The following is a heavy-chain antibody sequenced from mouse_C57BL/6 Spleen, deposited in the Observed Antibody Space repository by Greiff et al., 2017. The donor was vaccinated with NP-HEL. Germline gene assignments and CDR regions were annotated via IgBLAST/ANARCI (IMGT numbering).Heavy chain of an antibody. CDR1: GFNIKDDY. V-gene: IGHV14-4*01. CDR3: TRGTTVVANFDY. J-gene: IGHJ2*01. Sequence: SGAELVRPGASVKLSCTASGFNIKDDYMHWVKQRPEQGLEWIGWIDPENGDTEYASKFQGKATITADTSSNTAYLQLSSLTSEDTAVYYCTRGTTVVANFDYWGQGTTLTVSS. D-gene: IGHD1-1*01. CDR2: IDPENGDT.